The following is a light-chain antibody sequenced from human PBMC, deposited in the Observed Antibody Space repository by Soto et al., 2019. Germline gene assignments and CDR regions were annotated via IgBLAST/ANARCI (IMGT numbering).Light chain of an antibody. V-gene: IGKV3-20*01. CDR1: QSVSNSY. CDR2: GAS. Sequence: EFLLTQSPFTLSLSLGERASLPCRASQSVSNSYLAWYQQKPGQAPRLLMYGASNRATGIPDRFSGSGSETDFTLTISRLEPEDFAVYYCQQYGTTRITFGQGTRLEIK. J-gene: IGKJ5*01. CDR3: QQYGTTRIT.